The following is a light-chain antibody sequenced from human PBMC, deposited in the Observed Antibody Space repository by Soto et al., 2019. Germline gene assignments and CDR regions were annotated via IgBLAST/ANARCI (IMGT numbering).Light chain of an antibody. CDR3: QRYGRASWT. Sequence: DIQMTQSPSTLSASVGDRVIITCRASQSISSWLAWYQQKPGKAPDLLIYRASTLKTGIPSRFSGSGSGTEFTLTIRNLQPDDFATYYCQRYGRASWTFGRGNKVEIK. V-gene: IGKV1-5*03. J-gene: IGKJ1*01. CDR2: RAS. CDR1: QSISSW.